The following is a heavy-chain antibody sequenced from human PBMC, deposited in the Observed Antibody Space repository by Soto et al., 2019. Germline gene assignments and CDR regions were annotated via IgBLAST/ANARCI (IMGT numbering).Heavy chain of an antibody. CDR2: IIGAGDDT. CDR1: GFTFSAYW. Sequence: LRLSCAASGFTFSAYWMSWVRQTPGKGLEWVSAIIGAGDDTFHADSVKGRLTISRDNSKNTLFLQMNSLRADDTALYYCVKGSATSRPYYFDYWGQGTLVTVSS. CDR3: VKGSATSRPYYFDY. V-gene: IGHV3-23*01. J-gene: IGHJ4*02.